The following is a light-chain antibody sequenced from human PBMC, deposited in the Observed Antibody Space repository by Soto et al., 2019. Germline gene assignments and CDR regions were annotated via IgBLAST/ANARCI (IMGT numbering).Light chain of an antibody. J-gene: IGKJ4*02. Sequence: DIQMTQSPSFVSASVGDRVTITCRARQGISSWLAWYQHKPGRDPKLLIHAASSVEIGVPSRFSGSGSWTDFTLTISSLHHEDFASYYCQQYTSFPFTLGGGTKVEIK. CDR3: QQYTSFPFT. CDR1: QGISSW. CDR2: AAS. V-gene: IGKV1-12*01.